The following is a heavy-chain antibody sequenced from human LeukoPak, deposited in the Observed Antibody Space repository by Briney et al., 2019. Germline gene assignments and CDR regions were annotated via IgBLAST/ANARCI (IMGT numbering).Heavy chain of an antibody. Sequence: ASVKVSCKASGYTFTSYAMNWVRQAPGQGLERMGWINTNTGNPTYAQGFTGRFVFSLDTSVSTAYLQISSLKAEDTAVYYCARDPPQNRYCSGGSCNPAGDYWGQGTLVTVSS. V-gene: IGHV7-4-1*02. CDR1: GYTFTSYA. CDR3: ARDPPQNRYCSGGSCNPAGDY. CDR2: INTNTGNP. J-gene: IGHJ4*02. D-gene: IGHD2-15*01.